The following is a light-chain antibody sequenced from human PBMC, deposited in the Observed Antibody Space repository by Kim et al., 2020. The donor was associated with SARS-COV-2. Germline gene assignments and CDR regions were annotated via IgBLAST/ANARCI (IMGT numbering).Light chain of an antibody. V-gene: IGKV4-1*01. CDR2: WAS. J-gene: IGKJ2*01. Sequence: RATINCKSRQNIVHRSNNKNALVWYQHKPGQPPKLLISWASARESGVPDRFSGSGSGTDFTLTISSLQAEDVAVYYCLQFCKTPYTFGQGTKLEI. CDR1: QNIVHRSNNKNA. CDR3: LQFCKTPYT.